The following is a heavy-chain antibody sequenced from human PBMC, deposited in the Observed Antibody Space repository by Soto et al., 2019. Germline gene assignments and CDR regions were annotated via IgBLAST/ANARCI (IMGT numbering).Heavy chain of an antibody. CDR1: GGTFSSYA. V-gene: IGHV1-69*13. J-gene: IGHJ4*02. CDR3: ATYDSSGFDY. CDR2: IIPIFGTA. D-gene: IGHD3-22*01. Sequence: SVKVSCKASGGTFSSYATSWVRQAPGQGLEWMGGIIPIFGTANYAQKFQGRVTITADESASTAYMELSSLRSEDTAVYYCATYDSSGFDYWGQGTLVTVSS.